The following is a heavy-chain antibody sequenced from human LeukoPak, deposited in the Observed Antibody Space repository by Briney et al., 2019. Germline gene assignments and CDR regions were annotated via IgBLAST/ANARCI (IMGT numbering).Heavy chain of an antibody. CDR1: GYSFTSYW. D-gene: IGHD6-19*01. J-gene: IGHJ6*03. CDR2: IHPGDSDT. Sequence: GESLKISCKGSGYSFTSYWIGRVRQMPGKGLEWMGIIHPGDSDTRYSPSFQGQVTISADKSISTAYLQWSSLKASDTAIYYCARAGTYYYYHMDVWGKGTTVTVFS. V-gene: IGHV5-51*01. CDR3: ARAGTYYYYHMDV.